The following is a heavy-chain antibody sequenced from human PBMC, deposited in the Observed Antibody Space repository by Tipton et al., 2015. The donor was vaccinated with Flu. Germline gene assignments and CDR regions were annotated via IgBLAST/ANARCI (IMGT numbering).Heavy chain of an antibody. D-gene: IGHD2-2*01. Sequence: LRLSCTVSGSFFTSYYLNWIRQPPGKGLEWIGYIYNSQYTKYYPSLKSRATISVDTSKKQFSLQLRSVTATDTAVYYCARDPSLGMPDYFDYWGQGTLVTASS. CDR1: GSFFTSYY. V-gene: IGHV4-59*12. CDR3: ARDPSLGMPDYFDY. J-gene: IGHJ4*02. CDR2: IYNSQYT.